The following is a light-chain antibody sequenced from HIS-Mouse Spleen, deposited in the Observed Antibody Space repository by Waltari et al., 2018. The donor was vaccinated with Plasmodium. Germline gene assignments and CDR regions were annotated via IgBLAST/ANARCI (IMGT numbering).Light chain of an antibody. CDR1: QSVSSN. V-gene: IGKV3-15*01. CDR3: QQYNNWSFT. Sequence: EIAMTQSPATLSVSPGERATLSCRASQSVSSNLAWYQQKPGQAPRRLIYGASTRATGIPARFSGSGSGTEFTLTISSLQSEDFAVYYCQQYNNWSFTFGPGTKVDIK. J-gene: IGKJ3*01. CDR2: GAS.